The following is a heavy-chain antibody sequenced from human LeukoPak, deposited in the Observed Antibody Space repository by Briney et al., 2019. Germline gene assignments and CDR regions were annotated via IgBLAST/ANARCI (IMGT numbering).Heavy chain of an antibody. CDR3: ARESGWYANYFDY. J-gene: IGHJ4*02. V-gene: IGHV3-74*01. D-gene: IGHD6-19*01. Sequence: GGSLRLSCAASGFTFSSYWMHWVRQAPGKGLVWVARINSDGSSTSYADSVKGRFTISRDNAKNTLYLQMNSPRAEDTAVYYCARESGWYANYFDYWGQGTLVTVSS. CDR2: INSDGSST. CDR1: GFTFSSYW.